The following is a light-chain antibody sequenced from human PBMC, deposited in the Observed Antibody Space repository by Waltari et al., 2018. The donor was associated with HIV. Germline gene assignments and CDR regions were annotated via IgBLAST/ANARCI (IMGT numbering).Light chain of an antibody. CDR3: QAWDSSTVV. CDR2: QDS. J-gene: IGLJ2*01. V-gene: IGLV3-1*01. Sequence: SYELTQPPSVSVSPGQTASITCSGDKLGDKYACWYQQKPGQSPVLVIYQDSERPSGIPGRFSGFNSGNTATLTISGTQAMDEADYYCQAWDSSTVVFGAGTKLTVL. CDR1: KLGDKY.